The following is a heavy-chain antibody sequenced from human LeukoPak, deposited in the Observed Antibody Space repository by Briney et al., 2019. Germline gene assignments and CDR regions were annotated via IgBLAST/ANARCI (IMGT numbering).Heavy chain of an antibody. CDR2: ISSSSSTI. D-gene: IGHD3-10*01. V-gene: IGHV3-48*01. Sequence: EGSLRLSCAASGFTFSSYSMNWVRQAPGKGLKWVSYISSSSSTIYYADSVKGRFTISRDNAKNSLYLQMNSLRAEDTAVYYCATELWFGEFDYWGQGTLVTVSS. J-gene: IGHJ4*02. CDR3: ATELWFGEFDY. CDR1: GFTFSSYS.